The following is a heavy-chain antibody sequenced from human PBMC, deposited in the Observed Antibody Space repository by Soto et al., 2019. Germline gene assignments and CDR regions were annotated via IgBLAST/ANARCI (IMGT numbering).Heavy chain of an antibody. CDR3: ARDPRYYGMDV. V-gene: IGHV1-3*01. CDR2: INAGNGNT. J-gene: IGHJ6*04. CDR1: GYTFTSYA. Sequence: GASVKVSCKASGYTFTSYAMHWVRQAPGQRLEWMGWINAGNGNTKYSQKFQGRITITRDTTASTAYMELSSLRSEDTAVYYCARDPRYYGMDVWGKGTKVTVSS.